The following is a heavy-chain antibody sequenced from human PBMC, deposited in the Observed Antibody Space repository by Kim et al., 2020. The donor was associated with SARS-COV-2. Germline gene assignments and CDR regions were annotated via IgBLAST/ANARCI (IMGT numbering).Heavy chain of an antibody. V-gene: IGHV3-23*03. Sequence: GGSLRLSCAASGFTFSSYAMSWVRQAPGKGLEWVSVIYSGGSSTYYADSVKGRFTISRDNSKNTLYLQMNSLRAEDTAVYYCAKVEHEDWLLDVYFDYWGQGTLVTVAS. J-gene: IGHJ4*02. CDR2: IYSGGSST. CDR1: GFTFSSYA. CDR3: AKVEHEDWLLDVYFDY. D-gene: IGHD3-9*01.